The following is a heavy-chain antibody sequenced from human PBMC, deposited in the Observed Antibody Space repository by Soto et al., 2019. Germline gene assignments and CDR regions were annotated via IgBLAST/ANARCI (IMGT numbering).Heavy chain of an antibody. CDR2: IYDSGST. D-gene: IGHD5-18*01. V-gene: IGHV4-31*03. J-gene: IGHJ4*02. Sequence: LSLTCTVSGGSTRSGGYYWSWIRQHPGKGLEWIGCIYDSGSTYYNPSLKSRVTISVDTSKNQFSLKLSSVTAADTAVYYCARGRGGYSYGYGGWYFDYWGQGTLVTVSS. CDR3: ARGRGGYSYGYGGWYFDY. CDR1: GGSTRSGGYY.